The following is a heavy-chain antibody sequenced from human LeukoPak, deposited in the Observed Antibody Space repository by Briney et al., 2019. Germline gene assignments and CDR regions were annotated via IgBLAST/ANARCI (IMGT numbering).Heavy chain of an antibody. D-gene: IGHD6-13*01. CDR1: GFTFSSYS. Sequence: GGSLRLSCAASGFTFSSYSMNWVRQAPGKGLEWVSSISSSSSYIYYADSVKGRFTISRDNSKNTLYLQMNSLRAEDTAVYYCARDGGEQQLVLAYYYYYGMDVWGQGTTVTVSS. CDR2: ISSSSSYI. CDR3: ARDGGEQQLVLAYYYYYGMDV. V-gene: IGHV3-21*01. J-gene: IGHJ6*02.